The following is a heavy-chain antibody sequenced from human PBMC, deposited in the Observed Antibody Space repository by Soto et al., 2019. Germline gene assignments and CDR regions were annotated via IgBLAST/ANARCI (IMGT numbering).Heavy chain of an antibody. Sequence: VASVKVSCKASHYSFTTYGISWVRQAPGQGLEWMGWISTYNGDTNYAQNLQGRVTMTTDTSTTTAYMELRSLRSDDTAVYYCARDRVRYPLEGMDVWGQGTTVTVSS. CDR1: HYSFTTYG. CDR2: ISTYNGDT. D-gene: IGHD3-9*01. V-gene: IGHV1-18*01. CDR3: ARDRVRYPLEGMDV. J-gene: IGHJ6*02.